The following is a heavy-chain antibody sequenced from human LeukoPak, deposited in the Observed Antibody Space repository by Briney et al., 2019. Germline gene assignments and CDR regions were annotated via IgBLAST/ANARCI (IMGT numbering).Heavy chain of an antibody. Sequence: GGSLSLSCAASGFTFSSYTMNWVRQAPGKGLEWVSSISSSSSYVYYADSLKGRFTISRDNAKNSLYLQMNSLRAEDTAVYYCARDQRYGDYQDYWGQGTLVTVSS. D-gene: IGHD4-17*01. CDR1: GFTFSSYT. CDR3: ARDQRYGDYQDY. CDR2: ISSSSSYV. V-gene: IGHV3-21*01. J-gene: IGHJ4*02.